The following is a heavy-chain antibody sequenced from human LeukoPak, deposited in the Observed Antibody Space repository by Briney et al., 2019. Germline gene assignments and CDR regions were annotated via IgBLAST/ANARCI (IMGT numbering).Heavy chain of an antibody. J-gene: IGHJ6*03. D-gene: IGHD6-13*01. V-gene: IGHV1-8*03. CDR2: MNPNSGNT. CDR3: ARGRWSYAAAAGKSDYYYMDV. CDR1: GYTFTSYG. Sequence: GASVKVSCKASGYTFTSYGISWVRQAPGQGLEWMGWMNPNSGNTGYAQKFQGRVTITRNTSISTAYMELSSLRSEDTAVYYCARGRWSYAAAAGKSDYYYMDVWGKGTTVTVSS.